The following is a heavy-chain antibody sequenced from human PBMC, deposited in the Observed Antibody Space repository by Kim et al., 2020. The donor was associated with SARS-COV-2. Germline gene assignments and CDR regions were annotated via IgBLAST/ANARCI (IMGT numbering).Heavy chain of an antibody. V-gene: IGHV3-30*04. CDR2: ISYDGSNK. Sequence: GGSLRLFCAASGFTFSSYAMHWVRQAPGKGLEWVAVISYDGSNKYYADSVKGRFTISRDNSKNTLYLQMNSLRAEDTAVYYCARDIYSPGGYSNYYYYGMDVWGQGTTVTVSS. J-gene: IGHJ6*02. CDR3: ARDIYSPGGYSNYYYYGMDV. CDR1: GFTFSSYA. D-gene: IGHD4-4*01.